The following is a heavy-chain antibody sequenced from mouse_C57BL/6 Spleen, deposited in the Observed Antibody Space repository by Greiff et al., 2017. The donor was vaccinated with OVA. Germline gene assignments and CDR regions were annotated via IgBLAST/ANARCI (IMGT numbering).Heavy chain of an antibody. CDR2: FYPGSGSI. CDR3: ARHGRGDDGNYLDY. V-gene: IGHV1-62-2*01. CDR1: GYTFTEST. D-gene: IGHD2-2*01. Sequence: QVQLQQSGAELVKPGASVRLSCKASGYTFTESTIHWVKQRSGQGLEWIGWFYPGSGSIKYNEKFKEKATLAAEKSSRTVYMERSRWTAEDAAVYFCARHGRGDDGNYLDYWGQGTTLTVSS. J-gene: IGHJ2*01.